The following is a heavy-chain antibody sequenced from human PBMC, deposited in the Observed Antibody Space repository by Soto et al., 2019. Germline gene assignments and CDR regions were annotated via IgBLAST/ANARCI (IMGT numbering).Heavy chain of an antibody. CDR3: SKDPIIGPGIAFEI. V-gene: IGHV3-23*01. Sequence: PGGALRLSRAAPGFTFFKYPLSWVRPAPGKGLEWVSAISGSGISTYYADSVKGRFTISRDNSRNTLYLQMNSLGAEDTAMYYCSKDPIIGPGIAFEIWGQGTMVTVS. D-gene: IGHD2-2*01. J-gene: IGHJ3*02. CDR1: GFTFFKYP. CDR2: ISGSGIST.